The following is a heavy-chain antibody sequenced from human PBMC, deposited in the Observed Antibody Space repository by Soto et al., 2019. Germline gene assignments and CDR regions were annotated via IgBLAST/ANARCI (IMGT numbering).Heavy chain of an antibody. D-gene: IGHD5-18*01. CDR3: AKDPSGAMVTPCYFDY. J-gene: IGHJ4*02. Sequence: GGSLRLSCAASGLTFSSYAMSWVRQAPGKGLEWVSAISGSGGSTYYADSVKGRFTISRDNSKNTLYLQMNSLRAEDTAVYYCAKDPSGAMVTPCYFDYWGQGTLVTVSS. CDR2: ISGSGGST. CDR1: GLTFSSYA. V-gene: IGHV3-23*01.